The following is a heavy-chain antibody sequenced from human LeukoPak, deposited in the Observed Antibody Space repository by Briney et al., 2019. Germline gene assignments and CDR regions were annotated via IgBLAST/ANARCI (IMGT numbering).Heavy chain of an antibody. Sequence: GESLKISCKGSGYSFTSYWIGWVRQMSGKGLEWMWIIYPGDSDSRYSPSFQGQVTISADKSISTAYLQWSSLKASDTAMYYCARSCRDGYRDFDYWGQGTLVTVSS. V-gene: IGHV5-51*01. CDR3: ARSCRDGYRDFDY. CDR1: GYSFTSYW. D-gene: IGHD5-24*01. CDR2: IYPGDSDS. J-gene: IGHJ4*02.